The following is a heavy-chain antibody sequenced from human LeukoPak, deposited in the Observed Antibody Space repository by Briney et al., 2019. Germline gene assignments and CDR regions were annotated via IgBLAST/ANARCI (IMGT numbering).Heavy chain of an antibody. Sequence: PGGSLRLSCAASGFTFSSYSMNWVRQAPGKGLEWVSYISSSSSTIYYADSVKGRFTISRDNAKNSLYLQMNSLRAEDTAVYYCASRVWVGTTFHYYYYMDVWGKGTTVTVSS. CDR2: ISSSSSTI. CDR3: ASRVWVGTTFHYYYYMDV. J-gene: IGHJ6*03. V-gene: IGHV3-48*04. D-gene: IGHD1-26*01. CDR1: GFTFSSYS.